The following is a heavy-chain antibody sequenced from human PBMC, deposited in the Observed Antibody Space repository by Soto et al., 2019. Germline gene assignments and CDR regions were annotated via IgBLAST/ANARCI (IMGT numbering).Heavy chain of an antibody. CDR2: IRSKPNNYAT. V-gene: IGHV3-73*02. CDR3: TRFPGGSGPD. D-gene: IGHD3-10*01. Sequence: EVQLVESGGGLVQPGGSLKLSCAASGFTFSGSAMHWVRQASGQGLEWVGHIRSKPNNYATAYAASVKGRFTISRDDSKNTAYLQMNSLKTEDTAVYYCTRFPGGSGPDWGQGTLVTVSS. CDR1: GFTFSGSA. J-gene: IGHJ1*01.